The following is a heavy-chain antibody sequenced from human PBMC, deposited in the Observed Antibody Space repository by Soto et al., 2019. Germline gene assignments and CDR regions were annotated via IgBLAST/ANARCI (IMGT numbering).Heavy chain of an antibody. V-gene: IGHV4-34*01. Sequence: QVQLQQWGAGLLKPSETLSLTCAVYGGSFSGYYWSWIRQPPGKGLEWIGEINHSGSTNYNPSLKSRVTISVDTSKNQFSLKLSSVTAADTAVYYCAGAGWRLRGGGCGRYYYGMDVWGQGTTVTVSS. CDR3: AGAGWRLRGGGCGRYYYGMDV. CDR1: GGSFSGYY. D-gene: IGHD2-15*01. J-gene: IGHJ6*02. CDR2: INHSGST.